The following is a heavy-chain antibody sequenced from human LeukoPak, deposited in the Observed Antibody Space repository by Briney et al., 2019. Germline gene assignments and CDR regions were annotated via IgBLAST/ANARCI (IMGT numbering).Heavy chain of an antibody. CDR2: IYYSGRT. CDR3: ARDFRGSVDAFDI. Sequence: SETLSLTCTVSGGSISDYYWNWMRQPPGRGLEWIGYIYYSGRTNYNPSLKSRVSISVDTSKNQFSLKLSSVTAADTAVYYCARDFRGSVDAFDIWGQGTMVAVSS. CDR1: GGSISDYY. V-gene: IGHV4-59*01. J-gene: IGHJ3*02.